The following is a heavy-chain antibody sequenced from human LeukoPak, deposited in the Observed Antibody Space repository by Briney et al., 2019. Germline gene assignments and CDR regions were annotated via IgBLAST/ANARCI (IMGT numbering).Heavy chain of an antibody. V-gene: IGHV3-48*03. CDR2: ISSNGSTI. CDR3: AMRGDY. J-gene: IGHJ4*02. CDR1: GFTFSRYQ. Sequence: PGGSLRLSCAASGFTFSRYQMNWVRQALGRGLEWVSYISSNGSTIYYADSVTGRFTISRDNAKNSLYLQMDSLRAEDTAAYYCAMRGDYWGQGTLVTVSS.